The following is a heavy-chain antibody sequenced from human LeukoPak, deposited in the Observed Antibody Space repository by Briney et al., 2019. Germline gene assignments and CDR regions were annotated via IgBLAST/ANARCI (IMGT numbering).Heavy chain of an antibody. CDR3: ARDTKYAFDN. V-gene: IGHV3-48*01. D-gene: IGHD2-2*01. CDR1: GFTFSSCS. Sequence: GGSLRLSCAASGFTFSSCSMNWVRQAPGKGLEWISYIGISSGNTKYADSVKGRFTISGDKAKNSVYLQMNSLRVEDTAVYYCARDTKYAFDNWGQGTLVTVSS. CDR2: IGISSGNT. J-gene: IGHJ4*02.